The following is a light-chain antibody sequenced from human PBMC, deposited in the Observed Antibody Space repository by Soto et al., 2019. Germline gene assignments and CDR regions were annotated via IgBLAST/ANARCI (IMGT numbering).Light chain of an antibody. CDR3: CLYVGATTYV. CDR1: SGYVGTYSL. Sequence: QSVLAQPASVSGSPGQSITISCTGASGYVGTYSLVSWYQQHPGKAPKVVIYEGHKRPSWVPDRFSGSTSVNTASLTISGLQTDDEADYYCCLYVGATTYVFGTGTKVTVL. J-gene: IGLJ1*01. CDR2: EGH. V-gene: IGLV2-23*01.